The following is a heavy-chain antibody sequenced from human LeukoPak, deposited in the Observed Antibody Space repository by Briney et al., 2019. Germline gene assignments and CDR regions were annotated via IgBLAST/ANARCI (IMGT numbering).Heavy chain of an antibody. V-gene: IGHV4-39*01. D-gene: IGHD1-26*01. CDR2: IYYSGST. Sequence: SETLSLTCTVSGGSISSSSYYWGWIRQPPGKGLEWIGSIYYSGSTYYNPSLKSRVTISVDTSKNQFSLKLSSVTAADTAVYYCARGRNSGSYYSIHYFDYWGQGTLVTVSS. CDR3: ARGRNSGSYYSIHYFDY. J-gene: IGHJ4*02. CDR1: GGSISSSSYY.